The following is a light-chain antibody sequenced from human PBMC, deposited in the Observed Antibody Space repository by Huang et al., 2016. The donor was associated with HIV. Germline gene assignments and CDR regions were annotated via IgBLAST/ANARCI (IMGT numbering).Light chain of an antibody. CDR1: QSVSSN. CDR3: QQYDTWPRGT. CDR2: GAS. Sequence: EIVMTQSPATLSVSPGERAALSCRASQSVSSNVAWYQQKPGQAPRLLIYGASTRVTGIPARFSGSGSGTEFTLTLSSLQSEDFAVYYCQQYDTWPRGTFGQGTKVEVK. J-gene: IGKJ1*01. V-gene: IGKV3-15*01.